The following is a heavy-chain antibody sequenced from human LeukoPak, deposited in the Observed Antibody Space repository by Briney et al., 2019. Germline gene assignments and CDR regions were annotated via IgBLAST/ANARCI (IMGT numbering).Heavy chain of an antibody. V-gene: IGHV1-69*13. CDR2: IIPIFGTA. J-gene: IGHJ4*02. D-gene: IGHD3-22*01. CDR1: GGTFRSYA. CDR3: ARSYYYDSSGYQYYFDY. Sequence: SVKVSCKASGGTFRSYAWVRQAPGQGLEWMGGIIPIFGTANYAQKFQGRVTITADESTSTAYTELSSLRSEDTAVYYCARSYYYDSSGYQYYFDYWGQGTLVTVTS.